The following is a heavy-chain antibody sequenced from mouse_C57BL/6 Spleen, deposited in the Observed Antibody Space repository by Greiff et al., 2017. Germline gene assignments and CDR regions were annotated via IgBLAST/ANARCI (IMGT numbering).Heavy chain of an antibody. V-gene: IGHV1-80*01. J-gene: IGHJ2*01. CDR1: GYAFSSYW. D-gene: IGHD1-1*01. Sequence: VQLQQSGAELVKPGASVKISCKASGYAFSSYWMNWVKQRPGKGLEWIGQIYPGDGDTNYNGKFKGKATLTADKSSSTAYMQLSSLTSEDSAVYFCARGGNYYGSSFYYFDYWGQGTTLTVSS. CDR2: IYPGDGDT. CDR3: ARGGNYYGSSFYYFDY.